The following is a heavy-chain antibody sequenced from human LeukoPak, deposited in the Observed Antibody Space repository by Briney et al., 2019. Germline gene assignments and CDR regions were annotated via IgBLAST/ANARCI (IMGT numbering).Heavy chain of an antibody. CDR1: RFTFSSYA. J-gene: IGHJ6*03. CDR2: IYTSGST. D-gene: IGHD6-19*01. Sequence: GSLRLSCAASRFTFSSYAMSWVRQAPGKGLEWIGRIYTSGSTNYNPSLKSRVTMSVDTSKNQFSLKLSSVTAADTAVYYCARALRGEDSSGWYGGHYYYYYMDVWGKGITVTISS. CDR3: ARALRGEDSSGWYGGHYYYYYMDV. V-gene: IGHV4-59*10.